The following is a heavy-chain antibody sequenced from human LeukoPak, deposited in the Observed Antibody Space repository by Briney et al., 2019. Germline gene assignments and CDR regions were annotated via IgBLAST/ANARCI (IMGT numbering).Heavy chain of an antibody. D-gene: IGHD3-16*01. CDR1: GLTLSNYW. CDR3: AIWGADQNY. J-gene: IGHJ4*02. CDR2: INPDGGEE. Sequence: GGSLRLSCAVSGLTLSNYWMNWVRQAPGKGLEWVANINPDGGEERYVDSVKGRFVISRDNAENSLYLQMNSLRAEDTAVYYCAIWGADQNYWGQGTPVTVSS. V-gene: IGHV3-7*02.